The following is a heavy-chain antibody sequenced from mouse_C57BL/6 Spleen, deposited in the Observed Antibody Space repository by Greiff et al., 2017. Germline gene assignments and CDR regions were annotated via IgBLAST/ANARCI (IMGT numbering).Heavy chain of an antibody. Sequence: VQVVESGPGLVAPSQSLSITCTVSGFSLTSYGVHWVRQPPGKGLEWLVVIWSDGSTTYNSALKSRLSISKDNSKSKVYLKMNSLQTDDTAMYYCARRSGSSYGAMDYWGQGTSVTVSS. CDR1: GFSLTSYG. CDR3: ARRSGSSYGAMDY. V-gene: IGHV2-6*03. J-gene: IGHJ4*01. CDR2: IWSDGST. D-gene: IGHD1-1*01.